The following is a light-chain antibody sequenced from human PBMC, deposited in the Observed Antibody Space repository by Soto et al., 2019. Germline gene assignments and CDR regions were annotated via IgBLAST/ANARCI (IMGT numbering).Light chain of an antibody. Sequence: EIVMTQSPATLSVSPGERATLSCRASQSVSSNLAWYQQKPGQAPRTLIYGASTRATGIPARFSGSGSGTEFTLTISSLQSEDFAVYYCQQYNNWLWTFGEGTKVEIK. CDR3: QQYNNWLWT. CDR2: GAS. V-gene: IGKV3-15*01. CDR1: QSVSSN. J-gene: IGKJ4*01.